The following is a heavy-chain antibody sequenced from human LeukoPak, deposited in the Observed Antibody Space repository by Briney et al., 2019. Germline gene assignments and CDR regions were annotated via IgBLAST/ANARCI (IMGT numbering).Heavy chain of an antibody. J-gene: IGHJ4*02. Sequence: ASVKVSCKTSGYTFTNYGISWVRQAPGQGLEWMGWISAYNGNTNYAQKLQGRVTMTTDTSTSTAYMELRSLRSDDTAVYYCARDSNTGWYVYYWGQGTLVTVSS. CDR1: GYTFTNYG. CDR3: ARDSNTGWYVYY. CDR2: ISAYNGNT. D-gene: IGHD6-19*01. V-gene: IGHV1-18*01.